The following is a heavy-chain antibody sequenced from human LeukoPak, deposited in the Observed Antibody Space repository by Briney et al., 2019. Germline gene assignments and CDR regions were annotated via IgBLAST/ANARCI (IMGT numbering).Heavy chain of an antibody. CDR1: RFTFSNFW. CDR3: ARVLTGSWDWFDP. Sequence: GGSLRLSRAASRFTFSNFWMSWVRQTPGKGVEWVANIYKDGSEKNYVDSVRGRFTISRDNAKNSLYLQMNSLRAEDTAVYYCARVLTGSWDWFDPWGQGTLVTVSS. D-gene: IGHD2-8*02. J-gene: IGHJ5*02. CDR2: IYKDGSEK. V-gene: IGHV3-7*01.